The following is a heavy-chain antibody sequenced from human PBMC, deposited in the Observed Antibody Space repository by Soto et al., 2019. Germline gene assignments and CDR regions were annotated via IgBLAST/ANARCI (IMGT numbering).Heavy chain of an antibody. CDR2: ISYDGDNE. CDR3: AKEPVGPDWYFDL. CDR1: GFSFSNYA. V-gene: IGHV3-30*18. Sequence: GGSLRLSCAASGFSFSNYAMHWVRQAPGKGLEWLAIISYDGDNEYYADSVKGRFTVSRDNSKNTIYLQMNSLRAEDTAVYNCAKEPVGPDWYFDLWGRGTLVTVSS. J-gene: IGHJ2*01.